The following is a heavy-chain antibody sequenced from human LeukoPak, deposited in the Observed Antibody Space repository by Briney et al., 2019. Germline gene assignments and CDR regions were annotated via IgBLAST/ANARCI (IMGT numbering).Heavy chain of an antibody. D-gene: IGHD3-22*01. CDR2: IRYDGSNK. CDR1: GFTFSSYG. V-gene: IGHV3-33*01. J-gene: IGHJ4*02. CDR3: AREVVPYYFDY. Sequence: GRSLRLSCAASGFTFSSYGMHWVRQAPGKGLEWVAVIRYDGSNKYYADSVKGRFTISRDNSKNTLYLQMNSLRAEDTAVYYCAREVVPYYFDYWGQGTLVTVSS.